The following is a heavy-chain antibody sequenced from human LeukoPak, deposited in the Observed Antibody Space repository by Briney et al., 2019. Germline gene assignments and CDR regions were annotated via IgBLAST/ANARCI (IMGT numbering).Heavy chain of an antibody. J-gene: IGHJ5*02. CDR3: ARDRAVITGTTRWFDP. V-gene: IGHV1-18*01. CDR1: GYTFTSYG. CDR2: ISAYNSNT. D-gene: IGHD1-7*01. Sequence: ASVKVSCKASGYTFTSYGISWVRQAPGQGLEWMGWISAYNSNTNYAQKLQGRVTMTTDTSTSTAYMELRSLRSDDTAVYYCARDRAVITGTTRWFDPWGQGTLVTVSS.